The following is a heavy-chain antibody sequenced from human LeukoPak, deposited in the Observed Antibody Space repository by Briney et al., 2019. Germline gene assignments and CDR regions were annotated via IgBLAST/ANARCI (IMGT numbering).Heavy chain of an antibody. CDR3: AIHYSGSSYYFDY. CDR2: INHSGST. D-gene: IGHD1-26*01. Sequence: PSETLSLTCAVAGGTISSGGYSWSWIRQPPGKGLEWIGEINHSGSTNYNPSLKSRVTISVDTSKNQFSLKLSSVTAADTAVYYCAIHYSGSSYYFDYWGQGTLVTVSS. J-gene: IGHJ4*02. CDR1: GGTISSGGYS. V-gene: IGHV4-30-2*01.